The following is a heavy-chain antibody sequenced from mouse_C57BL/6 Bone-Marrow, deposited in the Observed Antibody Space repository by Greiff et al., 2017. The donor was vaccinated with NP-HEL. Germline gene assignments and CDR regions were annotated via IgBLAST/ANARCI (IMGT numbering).Heavy chain of an antibody. CDR3: ARGEIMCSSYNYAMDY. CDR1: GYAFSSYW. V-gene: IGHV1-80*01. J-gene: IGHJ4*01. D-gene: IGHD1-1*01. Sequence: QVQLQQSGAELVKPGASVKISCKASGYAFSSYWMNWVKQRPGKGLEWIGQIYPGDGDTNYNGKFKGKATLTADKSSSTAYMQLSSLTSEDSAVYFCARGEIMCSSYNYAMDYWGQGTSVTVSS. CDR2: IYPGDGDT.